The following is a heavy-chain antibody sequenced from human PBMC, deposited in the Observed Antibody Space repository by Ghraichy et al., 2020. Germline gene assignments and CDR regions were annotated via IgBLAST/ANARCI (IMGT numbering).Heavy chain of an antibody. CDR3: AANGEYYDFWSGYYEYYYYYYMDV. J-gene: IGHJ6*03. D-gene: IGHD3-3*01. CDR1: GGSISSSSYY. Sequence: ETLSLTCTVSGGSISSSSYYWGWIRQPPGKGLEWIGSIYYSGSTYYNPSLKSRVTISVDTSKNQFSLKLSSVTAADTAVYYCAANGEYYDFWSGYYEYYYYYYMDVWGKGTTVTVSS. V-gene: IGHV4-39*01. CDR2: IYYSGST.